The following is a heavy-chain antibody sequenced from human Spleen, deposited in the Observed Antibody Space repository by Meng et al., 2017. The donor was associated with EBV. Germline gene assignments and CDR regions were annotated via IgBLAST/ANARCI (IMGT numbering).Heavy chain of an antibody. CDR2: LNPKSGNT. V-gene: IGHV1-8*01. CDR1: GHTLTNYD. D-gene: IGHD5-18*01. Sequence: QVQVVQSGPEVKKPGASVKVSCKASGHTLTNYDVNWVRQATGKGLEWMGWLNPKSGNTGYAQKFQGRVTMKTDTSTNAVYMELSRLTSEDTAVYYCARGLIAGYGWGQGTLVTVSS. CDR3: ARGLIAGYG. J-gene: IGHJ4*02.